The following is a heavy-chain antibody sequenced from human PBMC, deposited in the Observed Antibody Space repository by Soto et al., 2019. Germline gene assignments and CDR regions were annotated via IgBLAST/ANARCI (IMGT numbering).Heavy chain of an antibody. CDR3: ARGGGDWNSYYGLDV. CDR1: GLTFSDYY. Sequence: ESGGGLVKPGGSLRLSCAASGLTFSDYYMSWIRQAPGKGLEWVSYISGSTYTIYYADSVKGRFTISRDNAKNSLSLQMNSLRAEDTAVYYCARGGGDWNSYYGLDVWGQGTTVTVSS. D-gene: IGHD3-16*01. V-gene: IGHV3-11*01. J-gene: IGHJ6*02. CDR2: ISGSTYTI.